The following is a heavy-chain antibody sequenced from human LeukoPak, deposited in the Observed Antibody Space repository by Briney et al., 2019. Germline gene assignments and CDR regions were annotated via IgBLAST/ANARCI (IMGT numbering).Heavy chain of an antibody. CDR3: ASEIAAAGTAPGSIGIFDY. J-gene: IGHJ4*02. Sequence: ASVKVSCKASGYTFTGYYMHWVRQAPGQGLEWMGWINPNSGGTNYAQKFQGRVTITADESTSTAYMELSSLRSEDTAVYYCASEIAAAGTAPGSIGIFDYWGQGTLVTVSS. V-gene: IGHV1-2*02. CDR2: INPNSGGT. CDR1: GYTFTGYY. D-gene: IGHD6-13*01.